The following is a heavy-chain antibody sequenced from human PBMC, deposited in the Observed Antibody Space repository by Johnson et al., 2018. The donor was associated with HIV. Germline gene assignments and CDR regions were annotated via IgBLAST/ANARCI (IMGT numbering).Heavy chain of an antibody. CDR3: TTAIVIDAFDI. J-gene: IGHJ3*02. V-gene: IGHV3-9*01. CDR2: ISWNSGSI. Sequence: VQLVESGGGVVQPGRSLRLSCAASGFTFSDHAMHWVRQAPGKGLEWVSYISWNSGSIGYADSVRGRFTISRDNAKNSLYLQVNSLRADDTALYYCTTAIVIDAFDIWGQGTMVTVSS. CDR1: GFTFSDHA. D-gene: IGHD3-16*02.